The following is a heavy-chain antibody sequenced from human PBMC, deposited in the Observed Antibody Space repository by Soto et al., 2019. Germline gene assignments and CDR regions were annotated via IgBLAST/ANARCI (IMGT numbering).Heavy chain of an antibody. CDR3: ARVPYMRPYYYYYMDV. V-gene: IGHV1-69*02. CDR1: GGTFSSYT. J-gene: IGHJ6*03. Sequence: QVQLVQSGAEVKKPGSSVKVSCKASGGTFSSYTISWVRQAPGQGLEWMGRIIPIRGIANYAQKFQGRVTITADKSTSTAYMELSRLRSEDTAVYYVARVPYMRPYYYYYMDVWGKGTPVTVSS. D-gene: IGHD5-18*01. CDR2: IIPIRGIA.